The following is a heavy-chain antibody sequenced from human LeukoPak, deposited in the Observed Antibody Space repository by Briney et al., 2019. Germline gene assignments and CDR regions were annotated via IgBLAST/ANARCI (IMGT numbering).Heavy chain of an antibody. CDR1: GFTFSSYA. J-gene: IGHJ4*02. D-gene: IGHD7-27*01. CDR3: ESGADY. CDR2: ISDSGDST. Sequence: GGSLRLSCAPSGFTFSSYAMSWVRQAPGKGLEWVSAISDSGDSTNYADSVKGRFTIARDNSKNTRYLQMNSLRAEDTAVYYCESGADYWGQGTLVTVSS. V-gene: IGHV3-23*01.